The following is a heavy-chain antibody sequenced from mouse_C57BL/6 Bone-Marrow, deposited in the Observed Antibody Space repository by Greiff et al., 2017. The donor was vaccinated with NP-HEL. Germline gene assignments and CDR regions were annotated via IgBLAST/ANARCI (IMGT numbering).Heavy chain of an antibody. CDR2: ISSGGSYT. CDR3: ARHGGWLPYWYFDV. CDR1: GFTFSSYG. D-gene: IGHD2-3*01. J-gene: IGHJ1*03. V-gene: IGHV5-6*02. Sequence: EVKLVESGGDLVKPGGSLKLSCAASGFTFSSYGMSWVRQTPDKRLEWVATISSGGSYTYYPDSVKGRFTISSDNAKNTLYRQMSSLKSEDTAMYYCARHGGWLPYWYFDVWGTGTTVTVSS.